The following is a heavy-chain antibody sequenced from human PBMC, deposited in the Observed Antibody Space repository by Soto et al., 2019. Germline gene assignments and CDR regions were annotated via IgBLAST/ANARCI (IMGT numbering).Heavy chain of an antibody. Sequence: ASVKVSCKASGYTFTSYYMHWVRQAPGQGLEWMGIINPSGGSTSYAQKFQGRVTMTRDTSTSTVYMELSSLRSEDTAVYYCARDFTKLGYCSSTSCRSKYYGMDVWGQGTTVTVS. CDR1: GYTFTSYY. D-gene: IGHD2-2*01. V-gene: IGHV1-46*01. J-gene: IGHJ6*02. CDR2: INPSGGST. CDR3: ARDFTKLGYCSSTSCRSKYYGMDV.